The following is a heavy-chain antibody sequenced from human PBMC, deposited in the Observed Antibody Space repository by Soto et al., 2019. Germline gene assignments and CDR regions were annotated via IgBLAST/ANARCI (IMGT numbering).Heavy chain of an antibody. CDR3: ARGSPRMGALPTY. J-gene: IGHJ4*02. V-gene: IGHV1-2*02. Sequence: QVQLLQSGAEVRKPGASVRVSCEASGYTLSDYFMQWVRQAPGQGLEWMGWINPNTGDTHYAQKFKGRVTLTRDTSITTAYMELTRLTSDDTALYYCARGSPRMGALPTYWGQGTLLTVSS. CDR1: GYTLSDYF. CDR2: INPNTGDT. D-gene: IGHD1-26*01.